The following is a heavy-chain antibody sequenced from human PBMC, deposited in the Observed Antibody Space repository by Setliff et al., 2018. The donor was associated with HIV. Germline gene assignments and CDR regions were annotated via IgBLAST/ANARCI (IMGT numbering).Heavy chain of an antibody. CDR1: GASINSGIYY. CDR2: IYYSGST. Sequence: PSETLSLTCTVSGASINSGIYYWGWIRQPPGKGLEWIGSIYYSGSTYYNPSLKSRVTISVDTSKNQFSLKLSSLTAADTVVYYCARHAWLAPFDSWGQGTLVTVSS. J-gene: IGHJ4*02. CDR3: ARHAWLAPFDS. V-gene: IGHV4-39*01. D-gene: IGHD6-19*01.